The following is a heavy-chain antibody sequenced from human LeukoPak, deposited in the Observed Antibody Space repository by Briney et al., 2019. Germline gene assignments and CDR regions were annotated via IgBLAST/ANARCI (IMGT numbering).Heavy chain of an antibody. CDR3: ARGTAVTHGYFEY. V-gene: IGHV3-33*01. J-gene: IGHJ4*02. CDR2: IWYDGSNK. Sequence: GRSLRLSCAASGFRFSRYGMHWVRQAQGKGLEWVAVIWYDGSNKYYADSVEGRFTISRDDSKNTLYLQMISLRAEDTAIYYCARGTAVTHGYFEYWGQGTLVTVSS. CDR1: GFRFSRYG. D-gene: IGHD4-17*01.